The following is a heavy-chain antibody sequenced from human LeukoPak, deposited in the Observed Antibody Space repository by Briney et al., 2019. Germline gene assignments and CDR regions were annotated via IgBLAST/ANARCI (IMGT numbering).Heavy chain of an antibody. D-gene: IGHD2-21*02. J-gene: IGHJ6*03. CDR3: ARDPSDDYYYYYMDV. Sequence: GGSLRLSCAASGFTFSSYGMSWVRQAPGKGLEWVSAISGSGGSTYYADSVKGRFTISRDNSKNTLYLQMNSLRAEDTAIYYCARDPSDDYYYYYMDVWGQGTTVTISS. CDR1: GFTFSSYG. CDR2: ISGSGGST. V-gene: IGHV3-23*01.